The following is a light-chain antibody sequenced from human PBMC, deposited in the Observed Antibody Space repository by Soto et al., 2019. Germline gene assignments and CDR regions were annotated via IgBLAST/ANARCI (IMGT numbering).Light chain of an antibody. Sequence: DIQMTQSPSVMSASVGDRVTITCRASQDISNYLAWFQQRPGRVPKRLIYAVASLLSGVPSRFSGSGSGTEFHLTISSLQPEDFATYYCLQHHSYPLTFGQGTRLEIK. V-gene: IGKV1-17*03. CDR3: LQHHSYPLT. CDR2: AVA. CDR1: QDISNY. J-gene: IGKJ5*01.